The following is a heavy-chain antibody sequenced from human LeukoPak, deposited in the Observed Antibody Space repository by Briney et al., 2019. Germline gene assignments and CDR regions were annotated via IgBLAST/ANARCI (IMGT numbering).Heavy chain of an antibody. D-gene: IGHD5-24*01. V-gene: IGHV1-18*01. CDR2: ISAYNGNT. CDR1: GYTFSSYG. J-gene: IGHJ2*01. CDR3: ARVRATVLRDGYNYGGWDWYFDL. Sequence: ASVKVSCKASGYTFSSYGISWVRQAPGQGLEWMGWISAYNGNTHYAQKLQGRVTMTTDTSTSTAYMEPSSLRSEDTAVYYCARVRATVLRDGYNYGGWDWYFDLWGRGTLVTVSS.